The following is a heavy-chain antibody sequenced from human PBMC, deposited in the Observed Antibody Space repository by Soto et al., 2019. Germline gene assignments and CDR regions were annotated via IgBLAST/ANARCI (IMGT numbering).Heavy chain of an antibody. D-gene: IGHD4-17*01. CDR1: GFTFSNYA. Sequence: GGSRRLSCAASGFTFSNYAMHWVRQDPGKGLEWVAVISCYVSDKYNANSVKGRFTISRDNSKNTLYLEMNNLRAEDTAVYYSAKDRYGWDACDIWGKGTMVTVSS. CDR3: AKDRYGWDACDI. J-gene: IGHJ3*02. CDR2: ISCYVSDK. V-gene: IGHV3-30-3*01.